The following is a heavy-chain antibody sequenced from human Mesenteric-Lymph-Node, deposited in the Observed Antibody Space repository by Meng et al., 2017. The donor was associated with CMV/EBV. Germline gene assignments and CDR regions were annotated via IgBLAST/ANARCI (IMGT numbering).Heavy chain of an antibody. CDR3: ARCGTSCYIGEGWFDP. V-gene: IGHV1-2*02. CDR1: GYTFTGYY. J-gene: IGHJ5*02. Sequence: ASVKVSCKASGYTFTGYYMHWVRQAPGQGLEWMGWINPNSGGINYAQKFQGRVTMTRDTSISTAYMELSRLRSDDTAVYYCARCGTSCYIGEGWFDPWGQGTLVTVSS. CDR2: INPNSGGI. D-gene: IGHD2-2*01.